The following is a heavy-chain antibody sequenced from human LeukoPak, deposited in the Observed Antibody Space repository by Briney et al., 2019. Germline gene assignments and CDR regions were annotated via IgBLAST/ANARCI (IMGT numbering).Heavy chain of an antibody. J-gene: IGHJ4*02. CDR1: GFTFDNFA. D-gene: IGHD3-10*01. CDR3: ARELFDFDY. V-gene: IGHV3-23*01. Sequence: GGSLRLSCAPSGFTFDNFAMTWVRQAPGKGLEWVSEITGSGGSTYYADSVKGRFTISRDNSKNTLYLQMNSLRAEDTAIYYCARELFDFDYWGQGTLVTVSS. CDR2: ITGSGGST.